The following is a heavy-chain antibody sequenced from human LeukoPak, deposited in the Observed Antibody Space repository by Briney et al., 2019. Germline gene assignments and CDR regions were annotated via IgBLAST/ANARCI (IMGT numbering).Heavy chain of an antibody. CDR2: IIPIFGTA. V-gene: IGHV1-69*13. Sequence: ASVKVSCKASGYTFISYGISWVRQAPGQGLEWMGGIIPIFGTANYAQKFQGRVTITADESTSTAYMELSSLRSEDTAVYYCATSWRAYDSGPPGDYYGMDVWGQGTTVTVSS. J-gene: IGHJ6*02. CDR3: ATSWRAYDSGPPGDYYGMDV. CDR1: GYTFISYG. D-gene: IGHD3-22*01.